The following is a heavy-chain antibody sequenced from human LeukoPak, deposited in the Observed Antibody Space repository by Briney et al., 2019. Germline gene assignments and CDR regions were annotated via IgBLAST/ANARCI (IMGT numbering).Heavy chain of an antibody. J-gene: IGHJ4*02. V-gene: IGHV4-31*03. CDR1: GGSISSGGYY. CDR2: IYYSGST. CDR3: ARVRVVAATPFFDY. D-gene: IGHD2-15*01. Sequence: PSETLSLTCTVSGGSISSGGYYWSWIRQHPGKGLEWIGYIYYSGSTYYNPSLKSRVTISVDTSKNQFSLKLSSVTAADTAVYYCARVRVVAATPFFDYWGQGTLVTVSS.